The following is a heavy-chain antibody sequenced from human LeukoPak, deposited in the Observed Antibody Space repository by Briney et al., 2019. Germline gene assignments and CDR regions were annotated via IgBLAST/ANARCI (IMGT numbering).Heavy chain of an antibody. CDR3: ARSNSGYQKPLDH. J-gene: IGHJ4*02. Sequence: PSETLSLTCIVSGGSISVYYWSWIRQPPGGGLEFIGYIHYSGNTYYNPSLKGRVTISMDTSKNQFSLILYSVTAADTAMFYCARSNSGYQKPLDHWGPGALVTISS. D-gene: IGHD3-16*02. CDR2: IHYSGNT. CDR1: GGSISVYY. V-gene: IGHV4-59*01.